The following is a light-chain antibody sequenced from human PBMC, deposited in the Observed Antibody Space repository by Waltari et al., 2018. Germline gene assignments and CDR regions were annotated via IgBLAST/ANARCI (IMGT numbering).Light chain of an antibody. Sequence: IVLTQSPGTLSLSPGARVTLSCRASQSINRALAWYQQKPGQAPRLLIYGASIRATGIPDRVSGSGSGTDFTLTISSLEPEDFAVYFCQHYVRLPATFGQGTKVEIK. V-gene: IGKV3-20*01. CDR3: QHYVRLPAT. CDR2: GAS. CDR1: QSINRA. J-gene: IGKJ1*01.